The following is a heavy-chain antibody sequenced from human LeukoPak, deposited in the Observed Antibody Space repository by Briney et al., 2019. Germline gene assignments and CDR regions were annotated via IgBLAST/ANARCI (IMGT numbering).Heavy chain of an antibody. Sequence: ASVKVSCKASGYTFTSYGISWVRQAPGQGLEWMGWISAYNGNTNYAQKLQGRVTMTADTSTSTAYMELSSLRSEDTAVYYCARALGLSNDFWSGYYTGHYFDYWGQGTLVTVSS. V-gene: IGHV1-18*01. D-gene: IGHD3-3*01. CDR1: GYTFTSYG. J-gene: IGHJ4*02. CDR2: ISAYNGNT. CDR3: ARALGLSNDFWSGYYTGHYFDY.